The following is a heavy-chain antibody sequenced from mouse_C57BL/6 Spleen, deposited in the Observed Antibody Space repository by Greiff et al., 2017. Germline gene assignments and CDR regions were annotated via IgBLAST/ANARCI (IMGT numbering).Heavy chain of an antibody. V-gene: IGHV1-50*01. CDR3: ARSPYPVEY. CDR2: IDPSDSYT. J-gene: IGHJ2*01. D-gene: IGHD2-10*01. CDR1: GYTFTSYW. Sequence: VQLQQPGAELVKPGASVKLSCKASGYTFTSYWMQWVKQRPGQGLEWIGEIDPSDSYTNYNQKFKGKATLTVDTSSSTAYMQLSSLTSEDSAVYYCARSPYPVEYWGQGTTLTVSS.